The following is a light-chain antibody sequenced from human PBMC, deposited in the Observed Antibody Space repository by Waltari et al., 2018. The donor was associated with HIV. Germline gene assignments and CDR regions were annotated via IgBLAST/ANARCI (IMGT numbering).Light chain of an antibody. CDR3: CPYAGSNTWV. CDR2: EVR. CDR1: RIAVRSYNL. V-gene: IGLV2-23*02. Sequence: QSALTQPSSLSGSPALSLPISCTGPRIAVRSYNLVSWYPQHPGKAPKRMIYEVRTRPSGVSNRFAGSKSGNTASLTISGLQAEEEANYYCCPYAGSNTWVVGGGTKLTGL. J-gene: IGLJ3*02.